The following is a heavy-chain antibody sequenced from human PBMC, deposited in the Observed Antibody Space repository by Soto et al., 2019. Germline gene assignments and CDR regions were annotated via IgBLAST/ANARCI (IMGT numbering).Heavy chain of an antibody. CDR3: ARHGALYCSSTSCYENWFDP. CDR1: GYSFTSYW. Sequence: GESLKISCKGSGYSFTSYWISWVRQMPGKGLEWMGRIDPSDSYTNYSPSFQGHVTISADKSISTAYLQWSSLKASDTAMYYCARHGALYCSSTSCYENWFDPWGQGTLVTVSS. CDR2: IDPSDSYT. J-gene: IGHJ5*02. V-gene: IGHV5-10-1*01. D-gene: IGHD2-2*01.